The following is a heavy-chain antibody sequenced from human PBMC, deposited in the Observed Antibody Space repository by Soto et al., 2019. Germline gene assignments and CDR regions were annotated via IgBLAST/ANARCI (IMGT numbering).Heavy chain of an antibody. CDR3: ARDLAMRTYYYDSSGYRYDAFDI. V-gene: IGHV1-69*04. J-gene: IGHJ3*02. CDR1: GGTFSSYT. CDR2: IIPILGIA. Sequence: GASVKVSCKASGGTFSSYTISWVRQAPGQGLEWMGSIIPILGIANYAQKFQGRVSITADKSTSTAYMELSSLRSEDTAVYYCARDLAMRTYYYDSSGYRYDAFDIWGQGTMVTVSS. D-gene: IGHD3-22*01.